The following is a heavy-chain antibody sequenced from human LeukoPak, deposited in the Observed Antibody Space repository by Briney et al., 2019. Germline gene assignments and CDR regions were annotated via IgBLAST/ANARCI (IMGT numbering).Heavy chain of an antibody. V-gene: IGHV3-23*01. CDR1: GFTFDDYA. CDR2: ISNTGATT. D-gene: IGHD5-24*01. J-gene: IGHJ5*02. Sequence: GRSLRLSCAASGFTFDDYAMHWVRQAPGKGLEWVSGISNTGATTYDADSGKGRFTISRDDSNNTLYLQMNSLRAEDTAVYYCAKVCRDGYNRDCFDPWGQGTLVTVSS. CDR3: AKVCRDGYNRDCFDP.